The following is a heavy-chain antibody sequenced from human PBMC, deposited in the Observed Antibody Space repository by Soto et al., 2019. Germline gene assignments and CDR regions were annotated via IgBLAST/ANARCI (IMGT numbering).Heavy chain of an antibody. J-gene: IGHJ3*02. CDR1: GGTFSSYT. CDR2: IIPILGIA. Sequence: QVQLVQSGAEVKKPGSSVKVSCKASGGTFSSYTISWVRQAPGQGLEWMGRIIPILGIANYAQKFQGRVTITADKSTSTAYMELSSLRSDDTAVYYCASPNCSGCSCYSPYDAFDIWGQGTMVTVSS. D-gene: IGHD2-15*01. CDR3: ASPNCSGCSCYSPYDAFDI. V-gene: IGHV1-69*02.